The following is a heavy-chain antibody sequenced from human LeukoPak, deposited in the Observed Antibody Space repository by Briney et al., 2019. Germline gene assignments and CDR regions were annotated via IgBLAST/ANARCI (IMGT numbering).Heavy chain of an antibody. J-gene: IGHJ4*02. CDR3: AKDLVMWLAHWKFDY. CDR1: GYTFTGYY. CDR2: INPNSGGT. V-gene: IGHV1-2*02. Sequence: ASVKVSCKAFGYTFTGYYMHWVRQDPGQGLEWMGWINPNSGGTDYAQRFQGRLTMTRDTSINTAYMELSGLRSDDTAVYYCAKDLVMWLAHWKFDYWGQGTLVTVSS. D-gene: IGHD3-9*01.